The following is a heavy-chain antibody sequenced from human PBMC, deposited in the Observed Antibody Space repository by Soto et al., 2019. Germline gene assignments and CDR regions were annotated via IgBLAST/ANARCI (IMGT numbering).Heavy chain of an antibody. Sequence: QVQLVESGGGVVQPGRSLRLSCAASGFTFSSYGMHWVRQAPGKGLEWVAVISYDGSNKYYADSVKGRFTISRDNSKNTLYLQMNSLRAEDTAVYYRAKDDLELQSFDYWGQGTLVTVSS. J-gene: IGHJ4*02. CDR1: GFTFSSYG. V-gene: IGHV3-30*18. CDR3: AKDDLELQSFDY. D-gene: IGHD1-7*01. CDR2: ISYDGSNK.